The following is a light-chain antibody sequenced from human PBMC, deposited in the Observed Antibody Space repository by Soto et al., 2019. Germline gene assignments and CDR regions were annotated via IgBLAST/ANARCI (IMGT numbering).Light chain of an antibody. Sequence: ALTQPASVSGSPVHSITISCTGTSSDVGRYNLVSWYQQHPDKAPKLMIYEVSKRPSGVSNRFSGSKSGNTASLTISGLQAEDEADYYCCSYAGSSTYVFGTGTKSPS. J-gene: IGLJ1*01. V-gene: IGLV2-23*02. CDR2: EVS. CDR1: SSDVGRYNL. CDR3: CSYAGSSTYV.